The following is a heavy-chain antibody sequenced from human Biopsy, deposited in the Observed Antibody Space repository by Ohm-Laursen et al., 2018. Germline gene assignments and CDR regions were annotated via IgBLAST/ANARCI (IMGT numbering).Heavy chain of an antibody. CDR1: SGSISGNY. CDR3: ARARAYSDFWGGPKDY. Sequence: GTLSLTCAVSSGSISGNYWGWIRQPPGKGLEWMGEINHTGSTKYNPSLMSRVTISIDTSNSQFSLKLTSGTAADTAVYFCARARAYSDFWGGPKDYWGQGILVTVSS. V-gene: IGHV4-34*01. CDR2: INHTGST. J-gene: IGHJ4*02. D-gene: IGHD3-3*01.